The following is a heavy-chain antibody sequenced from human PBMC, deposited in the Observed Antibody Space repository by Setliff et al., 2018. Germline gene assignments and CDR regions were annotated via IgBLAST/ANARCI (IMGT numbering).Heavy chain of an antibody. D-gene: IGHD3-3*01. CDR2: IYYSGST. CDR1: GGSISSSSYY. CDR3: ARVQSNYDFWSGYYLPGYFQH. Sequence: PSETLSLTCTVSGGSISSSSYYWGWIRQPPGKGLEWIGSIYYSGSTYYNPSLKSRVTISVDTSKNQFSLKLSSVTAADTAVYYCARVQSNYDFWSGYYLPGYFQHWGQGTLVTVSS. J-gene: IGHJ1*01. V-gene: IGHV4-39*07.